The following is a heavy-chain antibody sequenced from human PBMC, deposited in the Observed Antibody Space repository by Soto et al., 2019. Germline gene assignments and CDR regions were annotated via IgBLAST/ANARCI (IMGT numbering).Heavy chain of an antibody. CDR1: GFTFSSYA. D-gene: IGHD2-2*01. Sequence: EVQLLESGGGLVQPGGSLRLSCAASGFTFSSYAMSWVRQAPGKGLEWVSSIGDRGGSTYYADSVKGRFTISRDNSKNTLYVQMSSLRAEDTAVYFCAKGRGSGRGSASCCDYWGQGTLVTVSS. CDR2: IGDRGGST. CDR3: AKGRGSGRGSASCCDY. J-gene: IGHJ4*02. V-gene: IGHV3-23*01.